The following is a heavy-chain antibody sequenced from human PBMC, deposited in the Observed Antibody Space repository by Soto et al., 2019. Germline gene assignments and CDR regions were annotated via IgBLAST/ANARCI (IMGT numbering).Heavy chain of an antibody. CDR1: GGTFSSYA. CDR2: IIPIFGTA. D-gene: IGHD2-21*02. V-gene: IGHV1-69*12. J-gene: IGHJ6*02. CDR3: ARGRHVTSTHYYYYGMYV. Sequence: QVQLVQSGAEVKKPGSSVKVSCKASGGTFSSYAISWVRQAPGQGLEWMGGIIPIFGTANYAQKFQGRVTSTADESTSTAYMELSSLRSEDTAVYYWARGRHVTSTHYYYYGMYVWGQETTVTVSS.